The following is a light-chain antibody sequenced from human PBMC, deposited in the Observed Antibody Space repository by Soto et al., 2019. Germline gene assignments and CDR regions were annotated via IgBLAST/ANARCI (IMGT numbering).Light chain of an antibody. V-gene: IGKV3-15*01. CDR1: QSVSSN. CDR2: GAS. Sequence: EIVMTQSPATLSVSPGERATLSCRASQSVSSNLAWYQQKLGQAPRLLIYGASTRATGIPARFSGSGSGTEFTLTISSLQSEDFAVYYCQQYNNWPPGTFGQGTRLEIK. J-gene: IGKJ5*01. CDR3: QQYNNWPPGT.